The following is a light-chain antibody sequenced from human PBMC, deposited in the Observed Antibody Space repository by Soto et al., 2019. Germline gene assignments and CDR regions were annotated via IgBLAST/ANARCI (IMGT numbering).Light chain of an antibody. CDR2: WAS. Sequence: DLVMTQSPDSLAVSLGERATINCKSSQSVLYSSNNKNYLAWYQQKPGQPPKLLISWASTRESRVPDRFSGSGSGTDFTLTISSLQAEDVAVYYCQQYYSIPRTFGGGTKVEIK. V-gene: IGKV4-1*01. J-gene: IGKJ4*01. CDR3: QQYYSIPRT. CDR1: QSVLYSSNNKNY.